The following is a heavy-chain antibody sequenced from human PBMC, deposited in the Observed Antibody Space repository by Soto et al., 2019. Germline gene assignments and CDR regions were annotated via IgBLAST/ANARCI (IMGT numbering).Heavy chain of an antibody. D-gene: IGHD2-2*02. J-gene: IGHJ4*02. CDR1: GFTFSSHW. CDR3: ARALYGGTTTFDY. V-gene: IGHV3-7*05. CDR2: IIQDGSDK. Sequence: EVQLVESGGGLVQWGGSLRLSCAASGFTFSSHWMSWVRQAPGKGLEWVANIIQDGSDKYYVDSVEGRFTISRDNAKNSLYLQMNSRRAEDTAVYYCARALYGGTTTFDYWGQGTLVTVSS.